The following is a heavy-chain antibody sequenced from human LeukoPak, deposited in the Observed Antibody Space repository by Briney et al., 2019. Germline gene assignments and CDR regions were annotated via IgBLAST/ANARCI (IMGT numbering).Heavy chain of an antibody. CDR3: TRGGSGSTWSTFDY. Sequence: KPSETLSLTCTVSGGSISGYYWSWIRQPAGKGLEWIGRVYSSGSTNYSPSLKSRVTMSVDTSNNPFSLKLISVTAADTAVYYCTRGGSGSTWSTFDYWGQGTLVTVSS. J-gene: IGHJ4*02. D-gene: IGHD6-13*01. CDR1: GGSISGYY. V-gene: IGHV4-4*07. CDR2: VYSSGST.